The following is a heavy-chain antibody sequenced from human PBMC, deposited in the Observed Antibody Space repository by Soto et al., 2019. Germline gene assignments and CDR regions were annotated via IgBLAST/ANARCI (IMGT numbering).Heavy chain of an antibody. D-gene: IGHD1-26*01. Sequence: EVQLVESGGGLVQPGGSLRLSCAASGFSFSTYNMNWVRQAPGKGLEWVSYISSSSSTIYYADSVKGRFTISRDNAKNSLQLQTNCPRDAATEVYYGSTASMCCLVKECATDADYWGQRSVVTVTS. J-gene: IGHJ4*02. CDR2: ISSSSSTI. V-gene: IGHV3-48*02. CDR1: GFSFSTYN. CDR3: STASMCCLVKECATDADY.